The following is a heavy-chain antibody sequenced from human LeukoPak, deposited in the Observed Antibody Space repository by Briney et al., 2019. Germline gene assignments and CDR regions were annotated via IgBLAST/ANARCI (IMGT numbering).Heavy chain of an antibody. Sequence: PSETLSLTCTVSGGSISSYYWSWIRQPPGKGLGWIGYIYYSGSTNYNPSLKSRVTISVDTSKNQFSLKLSSVTAADTAVYYCARHSMSGSYQILFDYWGQGTLVTVSS. J-gene: IGHJ4*02. CDR2: IYYSGST. CDR1: GGSISSYY. D-gene: IGHD1-26*01. V-gene: IGHV4-59*08. CDR3: ARHSMSGSYQILFDY.